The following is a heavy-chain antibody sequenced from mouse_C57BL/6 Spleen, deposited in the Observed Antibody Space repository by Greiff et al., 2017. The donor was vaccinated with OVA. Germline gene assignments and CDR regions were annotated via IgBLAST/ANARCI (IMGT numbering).Heavy chain of an antibody. CDR2: IRLKSDNYAT. CDR3: TGGSYGSYWFAY. D-gene: IGHD2-1*01. J-gene: IGHJ3*01. CDR1: GFTFSNYW. V-gene: IGHV6-3*01. Sequence: EVKVVESGGGLVQPGGSMKLSCVASGFTFSNYWMNWVRQSPEKGLEWVAPIRLKSDNYATHYAESVKGRFTIYRDDSKSSVYLQMNNVRAEDTGIYYCTGGSYGSYWFAYWGQGTLVTVSA.